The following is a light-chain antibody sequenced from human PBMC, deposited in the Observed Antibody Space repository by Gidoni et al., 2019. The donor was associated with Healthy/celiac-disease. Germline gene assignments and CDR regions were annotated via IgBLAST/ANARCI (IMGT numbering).Light chain of an antibody. CDR3: QQYYSTPPA. CDR2: WAS. J-gene: IGKJ4*01. CDR1: QSVLYSSNNKNY. V-gene: IGKV4-1*01. Sequence: DIVMTQSPASRTVSLGERATINCKSSQSVLYSSNNKNYLAWYQQKPGQPPQLLIYWASTRESGVPDRFSGSGSGTDFTLTISSLQAEDVAVYYCQQYYSTPPAFGGGTKVEIK.